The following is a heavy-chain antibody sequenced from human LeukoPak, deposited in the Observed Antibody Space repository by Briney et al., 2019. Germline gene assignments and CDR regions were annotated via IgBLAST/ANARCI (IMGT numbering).Heavy chain of an antibody. J-gene: IGHJ3*02. CDR1: GAFITNSHW. V-gene: IGHV4-4*02. CDR2: IFYSGST. Sequence: SETLSLTCAVSGAFITNSHWWSWARQPPGKGLEWIGSIFYSGSTHYNPSLKSRVTISADTSKKQFSLKLNSVTAADTAVYYCASYYYDSSGYDAFDIWGQGTMVTVSS. D-gene: IGHD3-22*01. CDR3: ASYYYDSSGYDAFDI.